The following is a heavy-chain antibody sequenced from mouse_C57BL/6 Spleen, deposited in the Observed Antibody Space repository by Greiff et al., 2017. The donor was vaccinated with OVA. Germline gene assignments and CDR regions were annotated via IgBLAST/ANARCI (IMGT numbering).Heavy chain of an antibody. CDR3: AREVYFDY. J-gene: IGHJ2*01. CDR1: GYAFTNYL. Sequence: VQLQQSGAELVRPGPSVKVSCKASGYAFTNYLIEWVKQRPGQGLEWIGVINPGSGGTNYNEKFKGKATLTADKSSSTAYMQLSSLTSEDSAVYFCAREVYFDYWGQGTTLTVSS. CDR2: INPGSGGT. V-gene: IGHV1-54*01.